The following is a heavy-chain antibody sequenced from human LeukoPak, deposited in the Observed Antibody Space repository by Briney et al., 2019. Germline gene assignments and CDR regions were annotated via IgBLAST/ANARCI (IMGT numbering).Heavy chain of an antibody. CDR1: GGSFSGYY. D-gene: IGHD2-2*01. CDR3: ARGYDIVVVPAAQAPPYYYGMDV. J-gene: IGHJ6*02. CDR2: INHSGST. V-gene: IGHV4-34*01. Sequence: SETLSLTCAVYGGSFSGYYWSWIAQPPGKGLEWIGEINHSGSTNYNPSLKSRVTISVDTSKNQFSLKLSSVTAADTAVYYCARGYDIVVVPAAQAPPYYYGMDVWGQGTTVTVSS.